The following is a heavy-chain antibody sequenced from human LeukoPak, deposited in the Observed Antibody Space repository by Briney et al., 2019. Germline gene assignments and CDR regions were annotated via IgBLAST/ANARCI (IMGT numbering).Heavy chain of an antibody. CDR1: GLTFSDSY. J-gene: IGHJ3*01. CDR2: MTNGGYIT. Sequence: GGSLRLSCVASGLTFSDSYMSWIRQAPGKGREWIAYMTNGGYITKYADSVKGRFTISRDNAKNSLYLQMDSLRGDDTAVYYCARGGERYAFDVWGQGTVVTISP. V-gene: IGHV3-11*01. CDR3: ARGGERYAFDV.